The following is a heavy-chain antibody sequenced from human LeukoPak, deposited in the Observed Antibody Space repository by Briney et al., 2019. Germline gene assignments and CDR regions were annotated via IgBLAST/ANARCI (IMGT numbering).Heavy chain of an antibody. CDR1: GGSFSGYY. CDR3: ARSSIAAAGRNFQH. CDR2: INHSGST. J-gene: IGHJ1*01. V-gene: IGHV4-34*01. D-gene: IGHD6-13*01. Sequence: PSETLSLTCAVYGGSFSGYYWSWIRQPPGKGLEWIGEINHSGSTNYNPSLKSRVTISVDTSKNQFSLELSSVPAADTAVYYCARSSIAAAGRNFQHWGQGTLVTVSS.